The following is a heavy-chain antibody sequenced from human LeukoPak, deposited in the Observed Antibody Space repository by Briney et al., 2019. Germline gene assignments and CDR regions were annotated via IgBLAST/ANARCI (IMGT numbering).Heavy chain of an antibody. CDR1: GFSFSDYN. V-gene: IGHV3-21*04. Sequence: GGSLRLSCAASGFSFSDYNMNWVRQAPGKGLEWVSSITSSSSYMYYADSVKGRFTISRDNAGNSLYLQMDSLRAEDTAVYYCARAKKPLLDYWGQGTLVTVSS. CDR2: ITSSSSYM. J-gene: IGHJ4*02. CDR3: ARAKKPLLDY.